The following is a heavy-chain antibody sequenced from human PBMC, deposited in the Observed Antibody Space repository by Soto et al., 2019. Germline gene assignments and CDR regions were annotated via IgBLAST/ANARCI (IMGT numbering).Heavy chain of an antibody. CDR1: TDSFNDYY. D-gene: IGHD5-18*01. CDR3: ARDVGIHDAFDI. V-gene: IGHV4-59*13. J-gene: IGHJ3*02. Sequence: QVRLHESGPGLVKPSETLSLTCTVSTDSFNDYYWSWIRQPPGKGLEWIESIYHTGNTNYNPSLESRVSISVDTSKIQFSLSLGSVTAADTAVYYCARDVGIHDAFDIWGQGTLVTVSS. CDR2: IYHTGNT.